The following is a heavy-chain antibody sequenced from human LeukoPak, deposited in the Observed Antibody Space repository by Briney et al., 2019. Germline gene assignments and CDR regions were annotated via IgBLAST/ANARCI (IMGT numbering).Heavy chain of an antibody. J-gene: IGHJ4*02. V-gene: IGHV3-21*01. CDR2: ISSSGSYI. D-gene: IGHD3-10*01. Sequence: PGGSLRLSCAASGFTFSTYSMNWVRLAPGKGLEWVSSISSSGSYIYYADSVKGRFTISRDNAKNSLYLQMNSLRAEDTAVYYCARGNVLLWFGELLFPALDYWGQGTLVTVSS. CDR3: ARGNVLLWFGELLFPALDY. CDR1: GFTFSTYS.